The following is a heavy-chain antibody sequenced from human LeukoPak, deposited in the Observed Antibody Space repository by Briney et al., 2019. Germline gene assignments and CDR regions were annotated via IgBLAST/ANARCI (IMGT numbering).Heavy chain of an antibody. V-gene: IGHV3-33*01. J-gene: IGHJ4*02. CDR3: ARDSDGDYYFDY. Sequence: PGGSLRLSCAASGFTFSSYGMHWVRQAPGKGLEWVAVIWYDGSNKYYADSVKVRFTISRDNSKNTLYLQMNSLRAEDTAVYYCARDSDGDYYFDYWGQGTLVTVSS. CDR2: IWYDGSNK. CDR1: GFTFSSYG. D-gene: IGHD4-17*01.